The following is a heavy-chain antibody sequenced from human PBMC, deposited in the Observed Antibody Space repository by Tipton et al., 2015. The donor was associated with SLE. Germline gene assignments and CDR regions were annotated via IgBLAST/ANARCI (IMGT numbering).Heavy chain of an antibody. CDR2: IKSKTDGGTT. D-gene: IGHD6-6*01. J-gene: IGHJ5*02. CDR1: GFTFSNAW. CDR3: TTVEQLVT. V-gene: IGHV3-15*01. Sequence: SLRLSCAASGFTFSNAWMSWVRQAPGKGLEWAGRIKSKTDGGTTDYAAPVKGRFTISRDDSKNTLYLQMNSLKTEDTAVYYCTTVEQLVTWGQGTLVTVSS.